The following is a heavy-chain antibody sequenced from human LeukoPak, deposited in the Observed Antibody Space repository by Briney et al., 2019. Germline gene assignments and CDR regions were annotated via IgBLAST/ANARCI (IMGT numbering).Heavy chain of an antibody. CDR2: ISGSGGST. Sequence: GGSLRLSCAASGFTFSSYAMSWVRQAPGKGLEWVSAISGSGGSTYYADSMKGRFTISRDNSKNTLYLQMNSLRAEDTAVYYCAKGVSGYDFPYYFDYWGQGTLVTVSS. D-gene: IGHD5-12*01. CDR3: AKGVSGYDFPYYFDY. J-gene: IGHJ4*02. CDR1: GFTFSSYA. V-gene: IGHV3-23*01.